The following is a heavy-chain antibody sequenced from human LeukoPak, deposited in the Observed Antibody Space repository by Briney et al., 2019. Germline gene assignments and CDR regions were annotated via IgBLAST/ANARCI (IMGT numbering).Heavy chain of an antibody. D-gene: IGHD5-18*01. V-gene: IGHV4-30-2*01. CDR3: ARDLRGGTAMVTGYYYYMDV. J-gene: IGHJ6*03. Sequence: SETLSLTCTVSGGSISSGGYYWSWIRQPPGKGLEWIGYIYHSGSTYYNPSLKGRVTISVDTSKNQFSLKLSSVTAADTAVYYCARDLRGGTAMVTGYYYYMDVWGKGTTVTVSS. CDR2: IYHSGST. CDR1: GGSISSGGYY.